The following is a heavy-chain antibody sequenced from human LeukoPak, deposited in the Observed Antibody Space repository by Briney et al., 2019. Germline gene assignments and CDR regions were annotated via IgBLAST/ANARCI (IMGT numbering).Heavy chain of an antibody. Sequence: EASVKVSCKASGYTFTSYGISWVRQAPGQGLEWMGWIGTYNGYTNYAQKLQGRVTMTTDTSTSTAYMELRSLRSDDTAVYYCARVNDPLNWFDPWGQGTLVTVSS. CDR3: ARVNDPLNWFDP. CDR1: GYTFTSYG. D-gene: IGHD1-1*01. CDR2: IGTYNGYT. J-gene: IGHJ5*02. V-gene: IGHV1-18*01.